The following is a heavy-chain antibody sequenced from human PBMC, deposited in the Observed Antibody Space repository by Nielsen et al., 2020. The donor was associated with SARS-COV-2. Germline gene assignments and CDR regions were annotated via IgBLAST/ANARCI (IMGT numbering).Heavy chain of an antibody. Sequence: ASVKVSCKASGYIFSNDGISWVRQAPGQGLEWMGWISAYNGKTSYAQKFQGRITLTTDTSTSTAYMELRSLGSDDTAVFYCVRDAAYDDYDTYYFHHWGQGTLVTVSS. CDR2: ISAYNGKT. CDR1: GYIFSNDG. J-gene: IGHJ4*02. V-gene: IGHV1-18*01. CDR3: VRDAAYDDYDTYYFHH. D-gene: IGHD4-17*01.